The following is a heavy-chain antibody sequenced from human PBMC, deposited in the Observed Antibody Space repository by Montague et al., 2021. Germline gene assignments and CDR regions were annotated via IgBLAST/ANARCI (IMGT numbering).Heavy chain of an antibody. D-gene: IGHD2-8*01. J-gene: IGHJ4*02. CDR3: ARKGTNWDY. Sequence: SETLSLTCTVSGDSINFYYWSWIRQPPGKGLEWIGYVYYTGTTNYNPSLKSRVIISVDTSRNQFFLNVNSVTAADTAVYYCARKGTNWDYWGQGTLVTVSS. CDR1: GDSINFYY. CDR2: VYYTGTT. V-gene: IGHV4-59*01.